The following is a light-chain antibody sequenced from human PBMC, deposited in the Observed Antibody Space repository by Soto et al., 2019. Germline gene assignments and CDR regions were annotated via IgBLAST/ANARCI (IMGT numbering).Light chain of an antibody. Sequence: PGEIATLSWSSSQSVSSYLAFYQQKPGQAPRLLIYDASNMATGIPARFSGSGSGTDFTLTITGLEPEDSAVYFCQQYTGPPTTFGQGTRLEIK. J-gene: IGKJ5*01. CDR2: DAS. CDR1: QSVSSY. CDR3: QQYTGPPTT. V-gene: IGKV3-11*01.